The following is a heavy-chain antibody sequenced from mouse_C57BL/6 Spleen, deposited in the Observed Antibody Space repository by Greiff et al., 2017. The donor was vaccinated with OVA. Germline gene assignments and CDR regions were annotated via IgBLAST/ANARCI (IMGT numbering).Heavy chain of an antibody. D-gene: IGHD2-5*01. CDR2: IRLKSDNYAT. CDR1: GFTFSNYW. J-gene: IGHJ3*01. Sequence: EVQLQQSGGGLVQPGGSMKLSCVASGFTFSNYWMNWVRQSPEKGLEWVAQIRLKSDNYATHYAESVKGRFTISRDDSKSSVYLQMNNLRAEDTGIYYCTVYYSNFAYWGQGTLVTVSA. V-gene: IGHV6-3*01. CDR3: TVYYSNFAY.